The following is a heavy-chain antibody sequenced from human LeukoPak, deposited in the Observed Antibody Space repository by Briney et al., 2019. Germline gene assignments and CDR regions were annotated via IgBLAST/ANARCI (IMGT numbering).Heavy chain of an antibody. CDR1: GFTFSSYA. Sequence: GGSLRLCCAASGFTFSSYAMSWVRQAAGKGLEWVSAISGSGGSTYYADSVKGRFTISRDNSKNTLYLQMNSLRAEDTAVYYCAPGGGSYYFDYWGQGTLVTVSS. D-gene: IGHD2-15*01. J-gene: IGHJ4*02. V-gene: IGHV3-23*01. CDR2: ISGSGGST. CDR3: APGGGSYYFDY.